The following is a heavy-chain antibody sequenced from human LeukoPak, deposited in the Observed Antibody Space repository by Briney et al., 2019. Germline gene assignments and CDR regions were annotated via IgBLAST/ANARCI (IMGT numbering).Heavy chain of an antibody. J-gene: IGHJ4*02. CDR3: LRDTGCRTTNCYSYFDY. D-gene: IGHD2-2*01. CDR1: GFSFSRYW. Sequence: GGSLRLSCAASGFSFSRYWMSWVRQAPGKGLEWVANIKPDGSEKYYVDPVRGRFTLSRDNAKNSLYLQMNSLRAEDTAVYYCLRDTGCRTTNCYSYFDYWGQGTLVTVSS. V-gene: IGHV3-7*01. CDR2: IKPDGSEK.